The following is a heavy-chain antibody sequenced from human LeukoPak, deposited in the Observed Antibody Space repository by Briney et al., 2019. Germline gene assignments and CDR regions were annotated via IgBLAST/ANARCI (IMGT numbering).Heavy chain of an antibody. D-gene: IGHD5-12*01. CDR3: ARTLNYSGYDFDNRTPWDY. V-gene: IGHV4-30-4*01. CDR2: IYYSGST. Sequence: SQTLSLTCTVSGGSLSSGDYYWSWIRQPPGKGLEWIGYIYYSGSTYYNPSLKSRVTISVDTSKNQFSLKLSSVTAADTAVYYCARTLNYSGYDFDNRTPWDYWGQGTLVTVSS. CDR1: GGSLSSGDYY. J-gene: IGHJ4*02.